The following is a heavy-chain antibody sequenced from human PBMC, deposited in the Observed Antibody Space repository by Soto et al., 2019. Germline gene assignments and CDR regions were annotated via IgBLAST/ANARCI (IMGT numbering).Heavy chain of an antibody. Sequence: QVQLVQSGAEVKKPGASVKVSCKASGYTFTSYGISWVRQAPGQGLEWMGWVSAYNGNTNYAQKLQGRVTMTTDTSTSTAYMELRSLRSDDTAVYYCARTFGELPPGSDYYYGMDVWGQGTTVTVSS. J-gene: IGHJ6*02. CDR3: ARTFGELPPGSDYYYGMDV. CDR2: VSAYNGNT. V-gene: IGHV1-18*01. CDR1: GYTFTSYG. D-gene: IGHD3-10*01.